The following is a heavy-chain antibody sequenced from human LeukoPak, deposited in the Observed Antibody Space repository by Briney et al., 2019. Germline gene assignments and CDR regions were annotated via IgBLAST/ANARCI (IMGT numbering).Heavy chain of an antibody. D-gene: IGHD4-11*01. CDR3: ARNGPNDYSDYLVSGPRSHDAFDI. V-gene: IGHV3-11*01. CDR2: ITSSGDTK. Sequence: PGGSLRLSCAASGFTFSDYYMSWIRQAPGKGLEWVSHITSSGDTKYYSDSVQGRFTISRDNAKKSLYLQMNSLRADDTAVYYCARNGPNDYSDYLVSGPRSHDAFDIWGQGTMVTVSS. CDR1: GFTFSDYY. J-gene: IGHJ3*02.